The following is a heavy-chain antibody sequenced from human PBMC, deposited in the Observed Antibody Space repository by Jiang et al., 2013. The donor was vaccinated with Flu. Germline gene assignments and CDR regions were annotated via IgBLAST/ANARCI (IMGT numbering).Heavy chain of an antibody. D-gene: IGHD5-24*01. CDR2: IPIFGTA. V-gene: IGHV1-69*01. J-gene: IGHJ4*02. Sequence: IPIFGTANYAQKFQGRVTITADESTSTAYMELSSLRSEDTAVYYCARREMATSHDYWGQGTLVTVSS. CDR3: ARREMATSHDY.